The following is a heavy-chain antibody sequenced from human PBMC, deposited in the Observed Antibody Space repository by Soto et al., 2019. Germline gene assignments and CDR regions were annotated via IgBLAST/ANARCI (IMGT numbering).Heavy chain of an antibody. V-gene: IGHV3-72*01. Sequence: GGSLRLSCAASGFTLSDHYMDWVRQAPGKGLEWVGRSRDKANRYTTEYATSVRGRFTISRDDSKTLLYLQVNSLKTEDTAVYYCARLMGTSFDLWGQGTLVTVSS. D-gene: IGHD2-8*01. CDR3: ARLMGTSFDL. CDR2: SRDKANRYTT. CDR1: GFTLSDHY. J-gene: IGHJ4*02.